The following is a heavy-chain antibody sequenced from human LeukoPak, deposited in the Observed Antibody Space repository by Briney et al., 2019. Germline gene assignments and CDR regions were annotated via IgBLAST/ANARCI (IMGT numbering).Heavy chain of an antibody. CDR1: GFSFSSYA. Sequence: GGSLRLSCAASGFSFSSYAMSWVRQAPGKGLEWVSAISGSGGSTYYADSVKGQFTIARDNAKNTLYLQVNSLRAEDTAVYYCAIDRSSWTFFDYWGQGTLVTVSS. CDR3: AIDRSSWTFFDY. V-gene: IGHV3-23*01. D-gene: IGHD6-13*01. J-gene: IGHJ4*02. CDR2: ISGSGGST.